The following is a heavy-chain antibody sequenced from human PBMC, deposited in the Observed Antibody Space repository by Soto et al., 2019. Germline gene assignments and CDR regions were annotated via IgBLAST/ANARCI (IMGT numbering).Heavy chain of an antibody. CDR1: GFTFSNAW. Sequence: AGGSLRLSCAASGFTFSNAWMNWVRQAPGKGLEWVGRIKSKTDGGTTDYAAPVKGRFTISRDDSKNTLYLQMNSLKTEDTAVYYCTARLDGYVEYYYYGMDGWGQGSTVRVSS. V-gene: IGHV3-15*07. D-gene: IGHD5-18*01. CDR2: IKSKTDGGTT. J-gene: IGHJ6*02. CDR3: TARLDGYVEYYYYGMDG.